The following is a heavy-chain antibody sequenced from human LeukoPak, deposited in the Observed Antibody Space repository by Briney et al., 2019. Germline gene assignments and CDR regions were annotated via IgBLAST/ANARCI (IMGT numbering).Heavy chain of an antibody. CDR3: GRDPDHGAVDY. CDR2: TNRRGDIT. D-gene: IGHD3-16*01. J-gene: IGHJ4*02. CDR1: GYTFGDYG. Sequence: GGSLRLSCAASGYTFGDYGMSWVRQVPGKGLEWVSGTNRRGDITGYADFVKGRFTISRDNAKNSLYLQMNSLRVEDTAVYYCGRDPDHGAVDYWGQGTLVTVSS. V-gene: IGHV3-20*04.